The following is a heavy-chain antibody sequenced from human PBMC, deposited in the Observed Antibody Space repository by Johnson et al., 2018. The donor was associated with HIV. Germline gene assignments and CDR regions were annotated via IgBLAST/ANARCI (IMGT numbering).Heavy chain of an antibody. CDR3: ARGTFYYDSSTGSDAFDI. J-gene: IGHJ3*02. D-gene: IGHD3-22*01. Sequence: VQLVESGGGLIQPGGSLRLSCAASGFTVSGNSLSWVRQAPGKGLEWVSVTYSDGNIDYAASVKGRFTISRDNAKNTLYLQMNSLRAEDTAVYYCARGTFYYDSSTGSDAFDIWGQGTMVTVSS. V-gene: IGHV3-53*01. CDR1: GFTVSGNS. CDR2: TYSDGNI.